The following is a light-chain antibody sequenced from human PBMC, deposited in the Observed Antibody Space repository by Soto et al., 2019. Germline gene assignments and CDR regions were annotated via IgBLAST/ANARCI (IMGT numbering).Light chain of an antibody. V-gene: IGLV2-8*01. CDR1: SSDVGAYKY. Sequence: QSVLTQPPSASGSPGQSVTISCTGTSSDVGAYKYVSWYQQHPGEAPKLMIYDVSKRPSGVPDRFSGSKSGNTASLTVSGLQAEDEADYYCSSYAGSNNLVFGGGTKVTVL. CDR3: SSYAGSNNLV. J-gene: IGLJ3*02. CDR2: DVS.